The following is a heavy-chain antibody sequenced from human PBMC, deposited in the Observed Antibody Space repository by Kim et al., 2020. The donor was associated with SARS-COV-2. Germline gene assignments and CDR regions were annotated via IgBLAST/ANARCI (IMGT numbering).Heavy chain of an antibody. CDR1: GFSLSSFW. J-gene: IGHJ3*02. CDR2: INSDGSRT. D-gene: IGHD2-21*02. V-gene: IGHV3-74*01. CDR3: VRARSETARSALDI. Sequence: GSLRLSCAASGFSLSSFWIHWVRQAPGKGLVWVSRINSDGSRTNYADSVKGRFTISRDNAKNTLYLQMNSLRAEDTAVYYCVRARSETARSALDIWGLGTMVTVSS.